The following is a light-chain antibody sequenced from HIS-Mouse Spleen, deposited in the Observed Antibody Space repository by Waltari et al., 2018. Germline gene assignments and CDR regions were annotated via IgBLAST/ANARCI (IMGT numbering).Light chain of an antibody. CDR2: EDS. V-gene: IGLV3-10*01. CDR3: YSTDSSGKV. J-gene: IGLJ3*02. Sequence: SYELTQPPSVSVSPGQTARITCSGDALPKKYAYWYQKKSGQAPVLVIYEDSKRPPGIPERFSGSSSGTMATLTISGAQVEDEADYYCYSTDSSGKVFGGGTKLTVL. CDR1: ALPKKY.